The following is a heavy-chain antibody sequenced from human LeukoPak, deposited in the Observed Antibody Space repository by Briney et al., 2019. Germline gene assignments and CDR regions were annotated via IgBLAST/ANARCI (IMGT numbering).Heavy chain of an antibody. D-gene: IGHD3-10*01. CDR1: GGSVSSGTYY. Sequence: PSETLSLTCTVSGGSVSSGTYYWSWIRQPPGKGLEWIGEIYHSGSTNYNPSLKSRVTISVDKSKNQFSLKLSSVTAADTAVYYCARDRVTMVRGVAHFDYWGQGTLVTVSS. CDR3: ARDRVTMVRGVAHFDY. CDR2: IYHSGST. J-gene: IGHJ4*02. V-gene: IGHV4-61*01.